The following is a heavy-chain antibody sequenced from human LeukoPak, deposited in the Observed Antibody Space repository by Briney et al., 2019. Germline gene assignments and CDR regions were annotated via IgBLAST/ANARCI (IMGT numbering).Heavy chain of an antibody. CDR1: VSTVTIYY. D-gene: IGHD6-13*01. J-gene: IGHJ4*02. V-gene: IGHV1-2*02. CDR3: AIGLWPYSSIWYVDY. CDR2: INVNSGGT. Sequence: ASVTLSFTSSVSTVTIYYMHWVRHPHGQGLEWMGWINVNSGGTNYEQKFQGRVTMTRVTSISPAYMELSRLRSDDTAVYYCAIGLWPYSSIWYVDYWGEGRLAAVCS.